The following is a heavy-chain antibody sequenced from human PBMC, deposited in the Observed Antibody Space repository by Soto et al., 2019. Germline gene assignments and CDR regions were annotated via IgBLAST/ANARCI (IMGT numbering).Heavy chain of an antibody. V-gene: IGHV1-18*01. Sequence: QVQLVQSGAEVKKPGASVKVSCKASGYTFSSYGISWVRQAPGQGLEWMGWISAYNGNTMYAQKVQGTVTMTTDTATSTAYRELRSLRSDDRAVHCCARREVGTTLDFDYWGQGTLVTVSS. J-gene: IGHJ4*02. CDR1: GYTFSSYG. D-gene: IGHD1-26*01. CDR2: ISAYNGNT. CDR3: ARREVGTTLDFDY.